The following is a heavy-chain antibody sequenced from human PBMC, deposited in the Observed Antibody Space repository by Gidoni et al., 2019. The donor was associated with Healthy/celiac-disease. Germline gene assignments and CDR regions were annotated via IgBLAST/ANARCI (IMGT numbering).Heavy chain of an antibody. J-gene: IGHJ4*02. CDR2: INPNSGGT. D-gene: IGHD2-15*01. Sequence: QVQLVQSGAEVKKPGASVKVSCKASGYTVTGYYMHWVRQAPGQGLEWMGRINPNSGGTKYAQKFQGRVTMTRDTSISTAYMELSRLRSDDTAVYYCWHSSANDYWGQGTLVTVSS. V-gene: IGHV1-2*06. CDR1: GYTVTGYY. CDR3: WHSSANDY.